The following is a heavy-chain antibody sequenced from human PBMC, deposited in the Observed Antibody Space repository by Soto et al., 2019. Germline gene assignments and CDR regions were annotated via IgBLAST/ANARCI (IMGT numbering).Heavy chain of an antibody. J-gene: IGHJ4*02. CDR2: ISSSSSYI. Sequence: LILSCAASGFTFSSYSMNWVRQAPGKGLEWVSSISSSSSYIYYADSVKGRFTISRDNAKNSLYLQMNSLRAEDTAVYYCARGLFYYDSSGYLGYWGQGTLVTVSS. CDR1: GFTFSSYS. V-gene: IGHV3-21*01. D-gene: IGHD3-22*01. CDR3: ARGLFYYDSSGYLGY.